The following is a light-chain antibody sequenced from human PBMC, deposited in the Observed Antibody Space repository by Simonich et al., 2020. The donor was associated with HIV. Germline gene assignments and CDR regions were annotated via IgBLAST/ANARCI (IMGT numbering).Light chain of an antibody. V-gene: IGKV1-5*03. J-gene: IGKJ1*01. Sequence: IQLTQSPSSLSASIGDRVTITCRASQSISRWLAGYQQKPGKAPKILIYKASNLKSGVPSRFSGSGSGTEFTLTISSQQPDDFATYYCQQYDSYPWTFGQGTKVEIK. CDR3: QQYDSYPWT. CDR2: KAS. CDR1: QSISRW.